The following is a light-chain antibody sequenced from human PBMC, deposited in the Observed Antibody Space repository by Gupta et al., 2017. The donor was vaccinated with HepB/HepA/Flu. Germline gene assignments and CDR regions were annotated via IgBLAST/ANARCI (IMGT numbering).Light chain of an antibody. CDR1: NIGSKS. CDR3: QVWDSSSDHPTV. J-gene: IGLJ3*02. V-gene: IGLV3-21*04. CDR2: YDS. Sequence: SYVLTQPPSVSVSPGKTARITCGGNNIGSKSVHWYQQKPGQAPVLVIDYDSDRPSGIPERCSCANYWDKATLITSSGEAGDEADDYWQVWDSSSDHPTVFGGGTKLTVL.